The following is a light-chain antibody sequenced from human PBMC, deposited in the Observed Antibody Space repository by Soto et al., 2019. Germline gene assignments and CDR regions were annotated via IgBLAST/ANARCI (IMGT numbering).Light chain of an antibody. CDR3: SSYTSSSTLV. J-gene: IGLJ3*02. CDR1: SSDVGDYNY. V-gene: IGLV2-14*01. CDR2: EVS. Sequence: QSVLTQPASVSGSPGQSITISCTGTSSDVGDYNYVSWYQQHPGKAPKLMIFEVSNRPSGLSNRFSGSKSGNTASLTISGLQTEDEADYYCSSYTSSSTLVFGGGTKLTVL.